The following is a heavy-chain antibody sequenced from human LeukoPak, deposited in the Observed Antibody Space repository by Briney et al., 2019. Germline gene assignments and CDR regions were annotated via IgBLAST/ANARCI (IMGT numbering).Heavy chain of an antibody. J-gene: IGHJ4*02. Sequence: SETLSLTCTVSGGSISSYYWSWIRQPPGKGLEWIGCIYYSGSTNYNPSLKSRVTISVDTSKNQFSLKLSSVTAADTAVYYCARHSRGYYFDWGQGTLVTVSS. CDR1: GGSISSYY. CDR3: ARHSRGYYFD. D-gene: IGHD3-22*01. CDR2: IYYSGST. V-gene: IGHV4-59*08.